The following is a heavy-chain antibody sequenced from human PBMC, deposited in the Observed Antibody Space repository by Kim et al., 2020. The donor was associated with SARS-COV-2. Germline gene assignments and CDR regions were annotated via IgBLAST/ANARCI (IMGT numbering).Heavy chain of an antibody. J-gene: IGHJ4*02. CDR1: GGSFSGYY. Sequence: SETLSLTCAVYGGSFSGYYWSWIRQPPGKGLEWIGEINHSGSTNYNPSLKSRVTISVDTSKNQFSLKLSSVTAADTAVYYCARGVKGRCSGGSCYLWVRPTTIYYFDYWGQGTLVTVSS. CDR3: ARGVKGRCSGGSCYLWVRPTTIYYFDY. V-gene: IGHV4-34*01. CDR2: INHSGST. D-gene: IGHD2-15*01.